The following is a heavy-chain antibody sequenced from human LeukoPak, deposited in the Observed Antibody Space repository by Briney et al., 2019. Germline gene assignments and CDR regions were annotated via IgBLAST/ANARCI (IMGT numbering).Heavy chain of an antibody. D-gene: IGHD4/OR15-4a*01. V-gene: IGHV3-30*02. Sequence: GGSLRLSCAASGFTFSAYGMHWVRQAPGKGLDWVANIGYDETSKYYADSAKGRFTISRDNSKNTLYLEMNSLRAEGTAVYYCAKDREFYGGNPQYYFDYWGQGTLVTVSS. J-gene: IGHJ4*02. CDR1: GFTFSAYG. CDR2: IGYDETSK. CDR3: AKDREFYGGNPQYYFDY.